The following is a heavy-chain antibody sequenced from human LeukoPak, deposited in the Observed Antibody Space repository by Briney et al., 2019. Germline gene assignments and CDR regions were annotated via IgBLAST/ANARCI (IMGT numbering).Heavy chain of an antibody. Sequence: SETLSLTCAVYGGSFSGYYWSWIRQPPGKGLEWIGEINHSGSTYYNPSLKSRVTISVDTSKNQFSLKLSSVTAADTAVYYCARRGAMVRGVITAIDYWGQGTLVTVSS. CDR3: ARRGAMVRGVITAIDY. CDR1: GGSFSGYY. J-gene: IGHJ4*02. CDR2: INHSGST. V-gene: IGHV4-34*01. D-gene: IGHD3-10*01.